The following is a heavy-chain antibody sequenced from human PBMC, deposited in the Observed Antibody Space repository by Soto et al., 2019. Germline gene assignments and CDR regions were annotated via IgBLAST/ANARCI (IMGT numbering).Heavy chain of an antibody. J-gene: IGHJ4*02. D-gene: IGHD3-16*01. V-gene: IGHV3-7*05. Sequence: EVQLVESGGGLVQPGGSLRLSCAASGFTFSSYWMSWVRQAPGKGLEWVANIMEDGSEKYYVGSVKGRFTISSDNAKNSLYLQMSSLRAEDTAVYYCARVGSSRWGTFDYWGQGTLVTVSS. CDR2: IMEDGSEK. CDR3: ARVGSSRWGTFDY. CDR1: GFTFSSYW.